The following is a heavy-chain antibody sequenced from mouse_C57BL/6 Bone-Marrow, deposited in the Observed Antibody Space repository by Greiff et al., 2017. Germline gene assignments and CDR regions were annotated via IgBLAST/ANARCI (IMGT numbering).Heavy chain of an antibody. J-gene: IGHJ2*01. D-gene: IGHD1-1*01. CDR1: GFNIKDYY. CDR2: IDPEDGET. CDR3: ARGEDYYGSSYY. Sequence: VQLQQSGAELVKPGASVKLSCTASGFNIKDYYMHWVKQRTEQGLEWIGRIDPEDGETKYAPQFQGKATITADTSSNTAYLQLSSLTSEDTAVYYCARGEDYYGSSYYWGQGTTLTVSS. V-gene: IGHV14-2*01.